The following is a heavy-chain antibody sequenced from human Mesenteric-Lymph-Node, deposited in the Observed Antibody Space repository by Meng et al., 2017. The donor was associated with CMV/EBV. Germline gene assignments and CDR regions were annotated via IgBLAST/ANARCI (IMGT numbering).Heavy chain of an antibody. J-gene: IGHJ4*02. CDR2: MHYSGNA. D-gene: IGHD6-13*01. CDR3: VRQPLEQQPIHFDF. Sequence: SETLSLTCSVSGGSISTSSYYWGWIRQPPGKGLEWIVSMHYSGNAYYNLSLKSRVTISADTSKNQFSLRLSFVTAADTAVYYCVRQPLEQQPIHFDFWGQGTLVTVSS. V-gene: IGHV4-39*01. CDR1: GGSISTSSYY.